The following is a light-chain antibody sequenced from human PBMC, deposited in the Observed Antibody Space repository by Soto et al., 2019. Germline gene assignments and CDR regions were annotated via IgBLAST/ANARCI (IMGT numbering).Light chain of an antibody. Sequence: QSVLTQPPSASGTPGQRVTISCSGSNSNIGSNTVNWYQQLPGTAPKLLIYSNNQRPSGVPDRFSGSKSGTSASLAISGLQSDDETQYYCAAWDDSLNVLVFGGGTKVTVL. CDR1: NSNIGSNT. V-gene: IGLV1-44*01. CDR2: SNN. J-gene: IGLJ2*01. CDR3: AAWDDSLNVLV.